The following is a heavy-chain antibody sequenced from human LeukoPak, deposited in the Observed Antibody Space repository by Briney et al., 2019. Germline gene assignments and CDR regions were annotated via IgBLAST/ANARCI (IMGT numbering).Heavy chain of an antibody. V-gene: IGHV1-69*05. J-gene: IGHJ4*02. Sequence: SSVKVSRKASGGNFSSYSNSRVRQGPGQGLEWMGRILPIFGKANYAQKFQGRVTITTDESTSTAYMELSSLRSEDTAVYYCARGFDYYDSSGYYSGDQRPFDYWGQGTLVTVSS. CDR3: ARGFDYYDSSGYYSGDQRPFDY. CDR2: ILPIFGKA. CDR1: GGNFSSYS. D-gene: IGHD3-22*01.